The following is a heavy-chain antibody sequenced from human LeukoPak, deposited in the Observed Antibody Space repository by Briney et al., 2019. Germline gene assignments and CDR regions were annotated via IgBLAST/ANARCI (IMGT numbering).Heavy chain of an antibody. CDR3: ARGYGSGEQFHFDF. CDR1: GYTFTSYY. CDR2: SNPSGGST. J-gene: IGHJ4*02. V-gene: IGHV1-46*01. Sequence: ASVKVSCKASGYTFTSYYMHWVRQAPGQGLEWMGGSNPSGGSTRYAQKFQGRVTMTRDTSTSTVYMELSSLRSEDTAVYFCARGYGSGEQFHFDFWGQGTLVTVSS. D-gene: IGHD3-10*01.